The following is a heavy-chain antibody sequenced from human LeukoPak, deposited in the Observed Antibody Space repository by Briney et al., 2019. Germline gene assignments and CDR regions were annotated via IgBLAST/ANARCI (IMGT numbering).Heavy chain of an antibody. CDR3: AKGPIVASSGYFDY. CDR2: ISWNSGSI. CDR1: GFTFDDYA. V-gene: IGHV3-9*01. Sequence: PGRSLRPSCAASGFTFDDYAMHWVRQAPGKGLEGVSGISWNSGSIGYADSVKGRFNISRDNAKNSLYLQMNSLRAEDTALYYCAKGPIVASSGYFDYWGQGTLVTVSS. J-gene: IGHJ4*02. D-gene: IGHD5-12*01.